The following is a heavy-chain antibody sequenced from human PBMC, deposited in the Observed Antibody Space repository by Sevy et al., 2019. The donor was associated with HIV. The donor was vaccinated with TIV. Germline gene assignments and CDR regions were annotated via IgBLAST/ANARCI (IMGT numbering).Heavy chain of an antibody. Sequence: GGSLRLSCATSGFTFSSYAMSWVRQAPGKGLEWVSAISGSGGSTYYADSVKGRFTISRDNSKNTLYLQMNSLRAEDTAVYYCAKVAAAGTLRWGVDYWGQGTLVTVSS. V-gene: IGHV3-23*01. CDR2: ISGSGGST. D-gene: IGHD6-13*01. CDR1: GFTFSSYA. CDR3: AKVAAAGTLRWGVDY. J-gene: IGHJ4*02.